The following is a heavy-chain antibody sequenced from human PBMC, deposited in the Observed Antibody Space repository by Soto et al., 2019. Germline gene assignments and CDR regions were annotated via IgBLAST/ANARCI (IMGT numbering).Heavy chain of an antibody. CDR1: GFSFTTAGVA. J-gene: IGHJ4*02. CDR3: AHSDGGYDIIYFDF. D-gene: IGHD5-12*01. CDR2: IYYNDDR. V-gene: IGHV2-5*01. Sequence: QITLQESGPTLVKPTQPLTLTCTFSGFSFTTAGVAVGWIRQTPGGALEWLTLIYYNDDRRFSPSLKTRLTITGDTSKIQVVLSLTNVDPGDTATYFSAHSDGGYDIIYFDFWGQGIPVSGSS.